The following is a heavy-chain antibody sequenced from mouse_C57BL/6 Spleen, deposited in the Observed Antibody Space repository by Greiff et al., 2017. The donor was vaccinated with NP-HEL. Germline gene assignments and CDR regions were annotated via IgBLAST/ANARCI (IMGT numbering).Heavy chain of an antibody. V-gene: IGHV5-9*01. CDR3: ARHYYYGSRYFDV. CDR2: ISGGGGNT. J-gene: IGHJ1*03. CDR1: GFTFSSYT. Sequence: DVMLVESGGGLVKPGGSLKLSCAASGFTFSSYTMSWVRQTPEKRLEWVATISGGGGNTYYPDSVKGRFTISRDNAKNTLYLQMSSLRSEDTALYYCARHYYYGSRYFDVWGTGTTVTVSS. D-gene: IGHD1-1*01.